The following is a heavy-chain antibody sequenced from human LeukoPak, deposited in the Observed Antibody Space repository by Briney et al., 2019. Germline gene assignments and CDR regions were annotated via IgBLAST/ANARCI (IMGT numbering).Heavy chain of an antibody. CDR2: IYYSGST. Sequence: PSETLSLTCTVSGGSISSSSYYWGWLRQPPGKGLEWIGSIYYSGSTYYNPSLKSRGTISVDTSKNQFSLKLSSVTAADTAVYYCASKQSSGGWYYHDYWGQGTLVTVSS. V-gene: IGHV4-39*07. J-gene: IGHJ4*02. CDR3: ASKQSSGGWYYHDY. CDR1: GGSISSSSYY. D-gene: IGHD6-19*01.